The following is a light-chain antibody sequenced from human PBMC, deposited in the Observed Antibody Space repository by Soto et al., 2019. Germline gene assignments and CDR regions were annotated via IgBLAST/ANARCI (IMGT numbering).Light chain of an antibody. CDR1: QSLLHSNGYNY. Sequence: DIVMTQSPLSLPVTPGEPASISCRSSQSLLHSNGYNYFDWYLQKPGQSPQLLVYLGSNRASGVPDRFSGSGSGTDFTLKISRVEAEDVGVYYCMQDLQTPITFGQGTRLEIK. CDR3: MQDLQTPIT. J-gene: IGKJ5*01. CDR2: LGS. V-gene: IGKV2-28*01.